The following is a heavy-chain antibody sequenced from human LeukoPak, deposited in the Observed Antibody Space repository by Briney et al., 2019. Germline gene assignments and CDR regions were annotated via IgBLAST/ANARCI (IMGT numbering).Heavy chain of an antibody. D-gene: IGHD1-1*01. V-gene: IGHV4-34*01. J-gene: IGHJ6*03. CDR3: ARLDRSGPYYYYYYMDV. CDR1: GGSFSGYY. Sequence: PSETLSLTCAVYGGSFSGYYWSWIRQPPGKGLEWIGEINHSGSTNYNPSLKSRVTISVDTSKNQFSLKLSSVTAADTAVYYCARLDRSGPYYYYYYMDVWGKGTTVTVSS. CDR2: INHSGST.